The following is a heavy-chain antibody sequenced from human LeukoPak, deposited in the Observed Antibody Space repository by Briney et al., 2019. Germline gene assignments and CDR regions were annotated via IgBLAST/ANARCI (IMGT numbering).Heavy chain of an antibody. CDR3: ASSVVPAAHFDH. V-gene: IGHV4-59*08. CDR2: IYYSGST. Sequence: SETLSLTCTVSGGSISSYYWSWIRQPPGKGLEWIGYIYYSGSTNYNPSLKSRVTISVDASKNQFSLKLSSVTAADTAVYYCASSVVPAAHFDHWGQGTLVTVSS. D-gene: IGHD2-2*01. CDR1: GGSISSYY. J-gene: IGHJ4*02.